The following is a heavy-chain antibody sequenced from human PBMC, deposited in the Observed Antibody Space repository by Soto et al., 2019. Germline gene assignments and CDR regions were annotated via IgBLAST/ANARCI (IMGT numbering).Heavy chain of an antibody. CDR3: ARTRTSERVHHPFYSAMDG. D-gene: IGHD4-4*01. J-gene: IGHJ6*02. CDR2: IDWDDGK. V-gene: IGHV2-70*01. CDR1: GFSLTTHGVC. Sequence: SGPTLVNPTQTLTLTCSFSGFSLTTHGVCVSWIRQPPGKALEWLALIDWDDGKYYNTSLKTRLTISKDTPKNQVVLTMANVDPFDTATYFCARTRTSERVHHPFYSAMDGSGQGTTVTVSS.